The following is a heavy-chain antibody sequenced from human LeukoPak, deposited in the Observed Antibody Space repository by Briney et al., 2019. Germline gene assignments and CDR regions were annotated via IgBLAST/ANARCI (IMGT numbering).Heavy chain of an antibody. Sequence: ASVKVSCKASGYTFTGYDINWVRQATGQGLEWMGWMIPYTGDTGYAQKFQGRVTMTRNAYVDTAYMELSGLRSEDTAVYYCTRGSLSGSSRDYWGQGTLVTVSS. V-gene: IGHV1-8*01. J-gene: IGHJ4*02. CDR1: GYTFTGYD. D-gene: IGHD1-26*01. CDR2: MIPYTGDT. CDR3: TRGSLSGSSRDY.